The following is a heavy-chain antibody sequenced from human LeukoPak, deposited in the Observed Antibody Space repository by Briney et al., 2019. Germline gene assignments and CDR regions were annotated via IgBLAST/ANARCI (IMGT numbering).Heavy chain of an antibody. CDR1: GFTFSSYS. V-gene: IGHV3-21*01. Sequence: GGSLRLSCAASGFTFSSYSMNWVRQAPVKGLEWVSSISSSSSYIYYADSVKGRFTISRDNAKNSLYLQMNSLRAEDTAVYYCARDSSGWSFDYWGQGTLVTVSS. J-gene: IGHJ4*02. D-gene: IGHD6-19*01. CDR2: ISSSSSYI. CDR3: ARDSSGWSFDY.